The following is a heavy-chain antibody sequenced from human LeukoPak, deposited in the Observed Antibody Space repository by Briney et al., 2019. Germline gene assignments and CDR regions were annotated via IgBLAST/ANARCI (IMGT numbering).Heavy chain of an antibody. CDR2: ISDDGRST. V-gene: IGHV3-23*01. CDR3: AKRFPYTVRSFSFD. Sequence: PGGSLRLSCAASGFTFSSYGMSWVRQAPGKGLEWVSSISDDGRSTYYADSVKGRFTISKDNSKNTMYLQMNNLRAEDTAIYYCAKRFPYTVRSFSFDYGGREPWSPSPQ. J-gene: IGHJ4*02. D-gene: IGHD3-10*01. CDR1: GFTFSSYG.